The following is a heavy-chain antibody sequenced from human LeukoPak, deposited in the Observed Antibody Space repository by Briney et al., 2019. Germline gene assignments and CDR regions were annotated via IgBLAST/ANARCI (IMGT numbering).Heavy chain of an antibody. D-gene: IGHD3-16*01. Sequence: GGSLRLSCAASGFTFSNYSMDWVRQAPGKGLEWVSSISSRSSYIYHADSVKGRFTISRDNAKNSLFLQMNSLRAEDTAVYFCAKSTRAVMAMMDVWGKGTTVTVSS. CDR2: ISSRSSYI. CDR1: GFTFSNYS. CDR3: AKSTRAVMAMMDV. J-gene: IGHJ6*04. V-gene: IGHV3-21*01.